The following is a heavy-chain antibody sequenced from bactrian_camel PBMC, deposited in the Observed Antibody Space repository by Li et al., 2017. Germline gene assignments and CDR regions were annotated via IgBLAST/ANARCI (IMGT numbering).Heavy chain of an antibody. V-gene: IGHV3S55*01. CDR3: AAGYRRGGWSREANFDY. D-gene: IGHD6*01. Sequence: HVQLVESGGGSVQAGGSLTLSCRASGPLWGSRFMAWFRQAPGKEREGVAAHPVGSMLTYYAEPVKGRFIISHDDAENTLYLQMNSLKPEDTAMYYCAAGYRRGGWSREANFDYWGRGTQVTVS. CDR2: HPVGSMLT. CDR1: GPLWGSRF. J-gene: IGHJ6*01.